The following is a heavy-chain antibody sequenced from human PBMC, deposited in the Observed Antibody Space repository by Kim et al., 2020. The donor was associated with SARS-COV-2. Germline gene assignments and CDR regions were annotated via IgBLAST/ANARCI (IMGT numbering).Heavy chain of an antibody. CDR2: INHSGST. J-gene: IGHJ4*02. CDR1: GGSFSGYY. V-gene: IGHV4-34*01. CDR3: ARAPGGLRSLGY. Sequence: SETLSLTCAVYGGSFSGYYWSWIRQPPGKGLEWIGEINHSGSTNYNPSLKSRVAISVDTSKNQFSLKLSSVTAADTAVYYCARAPGGLRSLGYWGQGTL. D-gene: IGHD4-17*01.